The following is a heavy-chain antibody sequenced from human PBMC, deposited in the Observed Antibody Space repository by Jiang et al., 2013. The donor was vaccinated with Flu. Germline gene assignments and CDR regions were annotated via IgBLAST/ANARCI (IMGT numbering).Heavy chain of an antibody. CDR2: IYYSGGT. CDR1: GGSVTSYY. Sequence: GLLKPSETLSLTCTVSGGSVTSYYWNWIRQPPGKGLEWIGYIYYSGGTNYNSSLKSRVTISVDTSKNQFSLRLNSVTAADTAVYFCARARAPEVAAYYFDYWGRGTLVTVSS. J-gene: IGHJ4*02. CDR3: ARARAPEVAAYYFDY. D-gene: IGHD6-13*01. V-gene: IGHV4-59*02.